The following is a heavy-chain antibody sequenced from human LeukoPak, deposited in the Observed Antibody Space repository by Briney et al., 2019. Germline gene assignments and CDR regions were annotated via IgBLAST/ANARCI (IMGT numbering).Heavy chain of an antibody. Sequence: RSGGSLRLSRAASGFTFSNAWMSWVRQAPGKGLEWVGRIKSKTDGGTTDYAAPVKGRFTISRDDSKNTLYLQMNSLKTEDTAVYYCTTDVVVAAAIFDYWGQGTLVTVSS. CDR3: TTDVVVAAAIFDY. D-gene: IGHD2-15*01. V-gene: IGHV3-15*01. CDR1: GFTFSNAW. J-gene: IGHJ4*02. CDR2: IKSKTDGGTT.